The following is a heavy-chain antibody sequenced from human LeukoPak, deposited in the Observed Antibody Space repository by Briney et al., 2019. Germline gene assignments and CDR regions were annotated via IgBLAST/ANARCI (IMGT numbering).Heavy chain of an antibody. CDR2: ISPGDSDT. V-gene: IGHV5-51*01. CDR1: GYSFTSYW. J-gene: IGHJ4*02. D-gene: IGHD6-19*01. CDR3: AKWADSSGWYVDY. Sequence: GESLKISCKGSGYSFTSYWIGWVRQMPGKGLEWMGIISPGDSDTRYSPSFQGQVTISADKSISTAYLQWSSLKASDTAMYYCAKWADSSGWYVDYWGQGTLVTVSS.